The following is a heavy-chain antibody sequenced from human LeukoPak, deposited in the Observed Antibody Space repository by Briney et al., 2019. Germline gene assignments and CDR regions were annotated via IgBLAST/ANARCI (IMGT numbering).Heavy chain of an antibody. J-gene: IGHJ4*02. Sequence: ASETLSLTCSVSGYSISSAYYWGWIRQPPGKGLEWIGTMYHSGSTNYNPSLKSRVTISVDTSKNQFSLKLSSVTAADTAVYFCARGFRGDNFDYWGQGTLVTVSS. D-gene: IGHD7-27*01. CDR2: MYHSGST. CDR1: GYSISSAYY. V-gene: IGHV4-38-2*02. CDR3: ARGFRGDNFDY.